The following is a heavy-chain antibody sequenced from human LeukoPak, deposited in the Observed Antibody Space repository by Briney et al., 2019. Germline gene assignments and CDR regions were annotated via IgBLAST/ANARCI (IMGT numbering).Heavy chain of an antibody. CDR2: ITGSGSFV. CDR3: ARDSSGPWFDP. V-gene: IGHV3-21*01. Sequence: GGSLRLSCAVSGFIFNNYIMNWVRQAPGKGLESVSSITGSGSFVYYADSVKGRFTIPRDNAKNSLFLQMNSLRAEDTAVYYCARDSSGPWFDPWGQGTLVTVSS. J-gene: IGHJ5*02. CDR1: GFIFNNYI. D-gene: IGHD6-6*01.